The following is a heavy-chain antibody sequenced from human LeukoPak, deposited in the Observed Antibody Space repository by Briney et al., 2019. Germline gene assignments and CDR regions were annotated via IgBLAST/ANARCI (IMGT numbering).Heavy chain of an antibody. CDR1: GYTFTDYY. CDR2: VDPEDGET. Sequence: GASVKVSCKASGYTFTDYYMHWVQQAPGKGLEWMGRVDPEDGETIYAEKFQGRVTITADTSTDTAYMELSSLRSEDTAVYYCATEGTRAPDAFDIWGQGTMVTVSS. D-gene: IGHD4/OR15-4a*01. J-gene: IGHJ3*02. CDR3: ATEGTRAPDAFDI. V-gene: IGHV1-69-2*01.